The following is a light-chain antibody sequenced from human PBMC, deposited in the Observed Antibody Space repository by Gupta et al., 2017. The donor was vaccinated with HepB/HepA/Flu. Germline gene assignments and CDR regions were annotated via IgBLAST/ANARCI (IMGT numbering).Light chain of an antibody. CDR1: QDISNY. CDR3: KQYETLSPLT. V-gene: IGKV1-33*01. Sequence: DIQMTQSPSSLSASVGDRVTITCQASQDISNYLNWYQQKPGQAPKLLIYDASNLERGVPSRFSGGGSGTHFSFTINSLQPEDIATYYCKQYETLSPLTFGGGTKVEIK. CDR2: DAS. J-gene: IGKJ4*01.